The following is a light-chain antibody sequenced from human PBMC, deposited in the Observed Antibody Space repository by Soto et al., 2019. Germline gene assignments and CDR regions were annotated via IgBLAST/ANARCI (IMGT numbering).Light chain of an antibody. Sequence: QSVLTQPPSASGTPGQRIIISCSGSSSNIGSNTVNWYQQLPGTAPKPLIYSNNQRPSGVPDRFSGSKSGTSASLAISGLQSEDEADYYCAAWDDSLNGPVFGGGTQLTVL. CDR2: SNN. J-gene: IGLJ7*01. V-gene: IGLV1-44*01. CDR3: AAWDDSLNGPV. CDR1: SSNIGSNT.